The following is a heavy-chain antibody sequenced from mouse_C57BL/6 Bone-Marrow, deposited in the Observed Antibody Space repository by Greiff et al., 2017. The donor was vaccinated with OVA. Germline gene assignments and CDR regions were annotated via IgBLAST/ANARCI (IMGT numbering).Heavy chain of an antibody. Sequence: EVHLVESGGGLVQSGRSLRLSCATSGFTFSDFYMEWVRQAPGKGLEWIAASRNKANDYTTEYSASVKGRFIVSRDTSQSILYLQMNALRAEDTAIYYCARDADDGYEYFDVWGTGTTVTVSS. J-gene: IGHJ1*03. CDR1: GFTFSDFY. V-gene: IGHV7-1*01. CDR3: ARDADDGYEYFDV. CDR2: SRNKANDYTT. D-gene: IGHD2-3*01.